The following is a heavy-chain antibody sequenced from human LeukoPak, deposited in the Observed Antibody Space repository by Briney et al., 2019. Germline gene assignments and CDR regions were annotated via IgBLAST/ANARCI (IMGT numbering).Heavy chain of an antibody. CDR1: GGSISSYY. CDR2: ISYSGST. V-gene: IGHV4-59*01. Sequence: SETLSLTCTVSGGSISSYYWSWIRQPPGKGLEWIGYISYSGSTNYNPSLKSRVTISVDTSKNQFSLKVSSVTAADTAVYYCARDAGVGATSVYFGLWGRGTLVTVSS. CDR3: ARDAGVGATSVYFGL. D-gene: IGHD1-26*01. J-gene: IGHJ2*01.